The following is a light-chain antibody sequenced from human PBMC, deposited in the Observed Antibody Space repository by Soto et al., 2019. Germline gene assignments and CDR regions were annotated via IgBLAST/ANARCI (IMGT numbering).Light chain of an antibody. CDR3: QQYYSTPWT. CDR2: WAS. CDR1: QSVLYSSNSKNY. V-gene: IGKV4-1*01. J-gene: IGKJ1*01. Sequence: DIVMTQSPDSLAVSLGERATINCKSSQSVLYSSNSKNYLVWYQQKPGQPPKRLIYWASTRESGVPDRFSGSESGTDFTLTISSLQAEDVAVYYCQQYYSTPWTFGQGTKVEI.